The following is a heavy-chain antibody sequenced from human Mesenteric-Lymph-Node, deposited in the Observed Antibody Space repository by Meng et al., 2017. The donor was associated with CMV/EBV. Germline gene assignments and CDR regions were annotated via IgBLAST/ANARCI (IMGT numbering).Heavy chain of an antibody. V-gene: IGHV3-43*01. J-gene: IGHJ3*02. D-gene: IGHD1-26*01. CDR2: ISWDGGST. CDR1: GFTFDDYT. Sequence: GESLKISCAASGFTFDDYTMHWVRQAPGKGLEWVSLISWDGGSTYYADSVKGRFTISRDNSKNSLYLQMNSLRTEDTALYYCAKGNSGSYNIRDAFDIWGQGTMVTVSS. CDR3: AKGNSGSYNIRDAFDI.